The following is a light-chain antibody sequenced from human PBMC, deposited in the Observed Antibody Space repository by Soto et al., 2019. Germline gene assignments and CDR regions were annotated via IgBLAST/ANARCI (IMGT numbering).Light chain of an antibody. CDR3: ISYTSSNTWV. CDR1: SSDVGAYNY. V-gene: IGLV2-14*01. CDR2: EVS. Sequence: QSALTQPASVSASPGQSITISCTGSSSDVGAYNYVSWYQHHPGRAPKVMIHEVSNRPSGVSTRFSGSKSGNTASLTISGLQAEDEADYYCISYTSSNTWVFGGGTKVTAL. J-gene: IGLJ3*02.